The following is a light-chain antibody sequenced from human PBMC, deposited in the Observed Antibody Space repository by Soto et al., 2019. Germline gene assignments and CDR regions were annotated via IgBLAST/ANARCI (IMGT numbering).Light chain of an antibody. CDR2: DAS. CDR1: QSVSSY. Sequence: EMVLTQSPATLSLSPGERATLSCRASQSVSSYFAWYQQKPGRAPRLLIYDASSRASGIPARFIGSGSGTDFTLTISSLEPEDFEVYYCQQRSNWPITFGQGTRLEIK. J-gene: IGKJ5*01. CDR3: QQRSNWPIT. V-gene: IGKV3-11*01.